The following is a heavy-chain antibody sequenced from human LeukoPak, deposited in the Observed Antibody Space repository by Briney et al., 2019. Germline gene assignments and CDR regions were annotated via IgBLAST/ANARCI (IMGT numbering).Heavy chain of an antibody. V-gene: IGHV3-23*01. CDR1: GFTFSSYA. Sequence: GGSLRLSCAASGFTFSSYAMSWVRQAPGKGLEWVSAISGSGGSTYYADSVKGRFTISRDNSKNTLYLQMNSLRAEDTAVYYCATDYGGNSDAFDIWGQGTTVTVSS. CDR3: ATDYGGNSDAFDI. J-gene: IGHJ3*02. CDR2: ISGSGGST. D-gene: IGHD4-23*01.